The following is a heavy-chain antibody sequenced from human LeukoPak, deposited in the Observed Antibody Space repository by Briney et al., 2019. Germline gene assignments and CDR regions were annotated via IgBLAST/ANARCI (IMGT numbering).Heavy chain of an antibody. V-gene: IGHV4-34*01. CDR3: AREHISGASPMDV. CDR1: GGSFSGYY. CDR2: IYHSGST. Sequence: PSETLSLTCAVYGGSFSGYYWSWVRQPPGKGLEWIGEIYHSGSTNYNPSLKSRVTISVDKSKNQFSLNLTSVTAADTAVYYCAREHISGASPMDVWGQGTTVTVSS. D-gene: IGHD6-19*01. J-gene: IGHJ6*02.